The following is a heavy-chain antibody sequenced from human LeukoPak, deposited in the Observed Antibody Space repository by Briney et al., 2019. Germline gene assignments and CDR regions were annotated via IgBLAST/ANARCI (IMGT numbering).Heavy chain of an antibody. CDR3: ARDRVRFGELLRWFDP. Sequence: ASVKVSCKASGYTFTGYYMHWVRQAPGQGLEWMGWINPNSGGTNYAQKFQGRVTMTRDTSISTAYMELSRLRSDDTAVYYCARDRVRFGELLRWFDPWGQGTLVTVSS. V-gene: IGHV1-2*02. D-gene: IGHD3-10*01. CDR1: GYTFTGYY. CDR2: INPNSGGT. J-gene: IGHJ5*02.